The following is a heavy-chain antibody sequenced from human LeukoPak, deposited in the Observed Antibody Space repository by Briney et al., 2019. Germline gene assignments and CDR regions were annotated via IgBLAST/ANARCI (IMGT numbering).Heavy chain of an antibody. Sequence: SETLSLTCAVYGGSFSGYYWSWIRQPPGKGLEWIGEINHSGSTNYNPSLKSRVTISVDTSKNQFSLKLSSVAAADTAVYYCPRRTYYDFWSGYLSPFDPGGQGTLVTVSS. V-gene: IGHV4-34*01. CDR3: PRRTYYDFWSGYLSPFDP. D-gene: IGHD3-3*01. J-gene: IGHJ5*02. CDR2: INHSGST. CDR1: GGSFSGYY.